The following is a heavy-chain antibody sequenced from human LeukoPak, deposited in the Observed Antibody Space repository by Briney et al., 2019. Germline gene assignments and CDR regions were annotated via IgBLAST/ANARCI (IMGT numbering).Heavy chain of an antibody. V-gene: IGHV1-18*01. CDR3: ARDNSGGGFYYDSSGYFTPFDY. CDR1: GYTFTSYG. CDR2: ISAYNGNT. D-gene: IGHD3-22*01. J-gene: IGHJ4*02. Sequence: WASVKVSCKASGYTFTSYGISWVRQAPGQGLEWMGWISAYNGNTNYAQKLQGRVTMTTDTSTSTAYMELRSLRSDDTAVYYCARDNSGGGFYYDSSGYFTPFDYWGQGTLVTVSS.